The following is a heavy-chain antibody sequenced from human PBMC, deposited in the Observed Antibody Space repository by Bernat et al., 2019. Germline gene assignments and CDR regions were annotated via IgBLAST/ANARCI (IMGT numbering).Heavy chain of an antibody. Sequence: EVRLVESGGGLVQPGGSVRLSCAASGFTFSSYWMHWVRQAPGKGLVLVSRINNDGSHTDYADSVKGRFTISRDNTKNTLYLQMNGLRVEDTAMYFCARDQSEPSRWFDPWGQGTLVTVSS. V-gene: IGHV3-74*01. CDR3: ARDQSEPSRWFDP. J-gene: IGHJ5*02. CDR2: INNDGSHT. CDR1: GFTFSSYW. D-gene: IGHD1-14*01.